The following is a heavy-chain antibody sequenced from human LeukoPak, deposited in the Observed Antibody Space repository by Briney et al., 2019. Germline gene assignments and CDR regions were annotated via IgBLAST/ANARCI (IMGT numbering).Heavy chain of an antibody. CDR1: GFSLTTYW. Sequence: PGGSLRLSCVVCGFSLTTYWMDWVRQAPGEGLVWVSGINSDGSWTGYADSVQGRFTISRDTGKNTVYLQMNSLRADDTAVYFCARGNWGPDFWGQGTLVTVSS. CDR3: ARGNWGPDF. D-gene: IGHD7-27*01. CDR2: INSDGSWT. V-gene: IGHV3-74*01. J-gene: IGHJ4*02.